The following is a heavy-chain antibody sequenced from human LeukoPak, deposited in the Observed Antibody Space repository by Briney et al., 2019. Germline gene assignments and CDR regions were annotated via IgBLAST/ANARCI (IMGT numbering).Heavy chain of an antibody. CDR1: GYSFTNYW. V-gene: IGHV5-51*01. CDR3: SRLRMASTLY. D-gene: IGHD5-24*01. J-gene: IGHJ4*02. Sequence: GASLKISCKASGYSFTNYWIGWLGQMPGKGLKWMGIIYPGDSNTRYSPSFQGQVTISAAKSITTAYLQWRSLEASDTAVYNCSRLRMASTLYWGQGTLVTVSS. CDR2: IYPGDSNT.